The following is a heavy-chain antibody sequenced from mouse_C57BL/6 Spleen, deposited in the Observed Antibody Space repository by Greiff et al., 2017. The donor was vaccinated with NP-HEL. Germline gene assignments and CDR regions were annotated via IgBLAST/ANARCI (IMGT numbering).Heavy chain of an antibody. Sequence: QLQQPGAELVRPGTSVKLSCKASGYTFTSYWMNWVKQRPGQGLEWIGVIDPSDSYTNYNQKYKGKATLTVETSTSTAYMQLSSLTSEDSAFYYCAGHYSNPFDYWGQGTTLTVSS. CDR3: AGHYSNPFDY. CDR2: IDPSDSYT. J-gene: IGHJ2*01. D-gene: IGHD2-5*01. V-gene: IGHV1-59*01. CDR1: GYTFTSYW.